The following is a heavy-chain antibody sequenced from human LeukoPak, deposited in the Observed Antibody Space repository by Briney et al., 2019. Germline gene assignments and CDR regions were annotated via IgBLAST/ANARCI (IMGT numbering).Heavy chain of an antibody. CDR1: GDSISPYY. V-gene: IGHV4-59*12. CDR2: IYYTGSGST. J-gene: IGHJ4*02. CDR3: ARSFVVTAEGTYYFGY. D-gene: IGHD2-21*02. Sequence: PSETLSLTCTVSGDSISPYYWSWIRQPPGKGLEWIGYIYYTGSGSTSNNPSLKSRVTTSVDTSKNEFSLKLSSVTAADTAVYYCARSFVVTAEGTYYFGYWGQGTLVTVSS.